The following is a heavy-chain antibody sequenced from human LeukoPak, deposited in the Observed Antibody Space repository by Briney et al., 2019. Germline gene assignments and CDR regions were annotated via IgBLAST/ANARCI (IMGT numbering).Heavy chain of an antibody. V-gene: IGHV3-7*01. CDR1: GFTFSSYW. D-gene: IGHD1-26*01. Sequence: GGSLRLSCAASGFTFSSYWMSWVRQAPGKGLEWVANIKQVGSEKYYVDSVKGRFTISRDNAKNSLYLQMNSLRAEDTAVYYCARAGGTYYGIAFDIWGQGTMVTVSS. J-gene: IGHJ3*02. CDR3: ARAGGTYYGIAFDI. CDR2: IKQVGSEK.